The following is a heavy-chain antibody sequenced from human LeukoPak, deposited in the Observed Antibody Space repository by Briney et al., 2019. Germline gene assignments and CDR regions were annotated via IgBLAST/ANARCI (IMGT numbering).Heavy chain of an antibody. V-gene: IGHV3-74*01. Sequence: GGSLRLSCAASGFTFSDYWMHWVRQAPGKGLVWVSRINSDGTSISYADPVKGRFTISRDNAKNTLYLQRNSLRAEDTAVYYCARDRWNFDYWGQGTLVTVSS. J-gene: IGHJ4*02. CDR2: INSDGTSI. CDR1: GFTFSDYW. CDR3: ARDRWNFDY. D-gene: IGHD4-23*01.